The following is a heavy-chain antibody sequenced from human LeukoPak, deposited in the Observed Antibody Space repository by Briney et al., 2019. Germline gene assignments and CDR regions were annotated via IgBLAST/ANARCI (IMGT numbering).Heavy chain of an antibody. V-gene: IGHV3-53*01. CDR2: LYSGGST. Sequence: GGSLRLFCAASGFSVSSNYMNWVRQAPGKGLEWVSVLYSGGSTYYADSVKGRFTISRDNSKNTLYLQMNSLRAEDTAVYYCARATGHIVGATTHPPDYWGQGTLVTVSS. J-gene: IGHJ4*02. D-gene: IGHD1-26*01. CDR3: ARATGHIVGATTHPPDY. CDR1: GFSVSSNY.